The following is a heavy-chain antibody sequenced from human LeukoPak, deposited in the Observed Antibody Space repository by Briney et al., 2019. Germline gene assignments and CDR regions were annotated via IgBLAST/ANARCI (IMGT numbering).Heavy chain of an antibody. CDR2: MNPNSGNT. CDR1: GYTFTSYD. D-gene: IGHD3-3*01. J-gene: IGHJ5*02. CDR3: ARVLTAAHVLRFLAWPPNWFDP. V-gene: IGHV1-8*03. Sequence: GASVKVSCKASGYTFTSYDINWVRQATGQGLEWMGWMNPNSGNTGYAQKFQGRVTITRNTSISTAYMELSSLRSEDTAVYYCARVLTAAHVLRFLAWPPNWFDPWGQGTLVTVSS.